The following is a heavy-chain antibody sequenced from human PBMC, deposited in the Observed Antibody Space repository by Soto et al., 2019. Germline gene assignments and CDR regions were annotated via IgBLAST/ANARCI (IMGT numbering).Heavy chain of an antibody. V-gene: IGHV3-74*01. D-gene: IGHD3-3*01. CDR2: INDDGSRT. CDR3: VRDHHDYDFWSGNPRGYFDL. Sequence: GWSLRLSCAASGFTLSNFWMHWVRQVPGKGLVWVSRINDDGSRTKYADSVEGRLTISRDNTKNTLYLQMDSLRVDDTAVYYCVRDHHDYDFWSGNPRGYFDLWGRGTLVTVSS. CDR1: GFTLSNFW. J-gene: IGHJ2*01.